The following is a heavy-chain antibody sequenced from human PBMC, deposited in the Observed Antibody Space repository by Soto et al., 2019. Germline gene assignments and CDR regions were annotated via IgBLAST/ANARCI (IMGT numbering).Heavy chain of an antibody. Sequence: SETMSLTCELCGESVYSSEDSVAWKSQSQGTGLEWIGSIYYTGSTSYNPSLESRVSISVDTSKNQFSLRLSSVTAADTAVYYCSRLGRGIVDTAMVFGYSGQRPLVTVSS. CDR1: GESVYSSEDS. J-gene: IGHJ4*02. CDR2: IYYTGST. V-gene: IGHV4-39*01. D-gene: IGHD5-18*01. CDR3: SRLGRGIVDTAMVFGY.